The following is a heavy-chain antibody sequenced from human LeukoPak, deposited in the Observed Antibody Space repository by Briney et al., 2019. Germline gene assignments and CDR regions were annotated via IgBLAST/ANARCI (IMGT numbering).Heavy chain of an antibody. V-gene: IGHV5-51*01. CDR1: RYRFTSYS. CDR3: ARLKVRDQQLVHFGS. D-gene: IGHD6-13*01. CDR2: IYAVDAET. Sequence: GESLKISCKGSRYRFTSYSIGWVRRLPGKGLDWMGIIYAVDAETRSRPSFQSQVTNSADKSIPTAFLQWSSLRASDTAIYYCARLKVRDQQLVHFGSWGQGTLVTVSS. J-gene: IGHJ4*02.